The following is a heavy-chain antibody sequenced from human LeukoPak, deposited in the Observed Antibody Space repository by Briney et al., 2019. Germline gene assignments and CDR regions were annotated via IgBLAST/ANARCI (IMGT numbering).Heavy chain of an antibody. CDR1: GFTFSSYA. CDR2: ISYDGSNK. D-gene: IGHD6-19*01. Sequence: GGSLRLSCAASGFTFSSYAMHWVRQAPGKGLEWVAVISYDGSNKYYADSVKGRFTISRDNSKNTLYLQMNSLRAEDTAVYYCARDPPTGGSSGWYRATDAFDIWGQGTMVTVSS. CDR3: ARDPPTGGSSGWYRATDAFDI. V-gene: IGHV3-30-3*01. J-gene: IGHJ3*02.